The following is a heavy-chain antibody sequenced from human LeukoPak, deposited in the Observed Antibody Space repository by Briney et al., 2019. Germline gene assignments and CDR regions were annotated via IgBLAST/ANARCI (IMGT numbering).Heavy chain of an antibody. V-gene: IGHV3-7*01. CDR3: ASDRGYLVFDY. Sequence: PGGSLRLSCAASGFTFSFYWMTWVRQAPGKGLEWGANIKEDGSEKNYVDSVKGRFTISRDNAKNSLYLQVNSLRAEDTAVYYCASDRGYLVFDYWGQGTLVTVSS. CDR1: GFTFSFYW. D-gene: IGHD5-12*01. CDR2: IKEDGSEK. J-gene: IGHJ4*02.